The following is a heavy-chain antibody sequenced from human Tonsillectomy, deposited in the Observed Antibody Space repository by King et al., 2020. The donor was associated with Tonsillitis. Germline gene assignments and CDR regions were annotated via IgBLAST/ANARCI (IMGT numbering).Heavy chain of an antibody. D-gene: IGHD5-18*01. CDR1: GFSFSRYS. J-gene: IGHJ4*02. CDR3: AGDSVPNSYGLFDY. Sequence: VQLVESGGGLVKPGGSLRLSCAVSGFSFSRYSMNWVRQAPGKGLEWVSSISSGSTYIYYADSVKGRFTISRDNTKNSLYLQMNSLRAEDTAVYYCAGDSVPNSYGLFDYWGQGTLVTVSS. V-gene: IGHV3-21*01. CDR2: ISSGSTYI.